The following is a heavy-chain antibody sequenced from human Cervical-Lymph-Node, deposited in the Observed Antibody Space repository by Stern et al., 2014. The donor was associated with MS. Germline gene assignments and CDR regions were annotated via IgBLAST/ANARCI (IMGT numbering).Heavy chain of an antibody. CDR2: INAGNGNT. V-gene: IGHV1-3*01. CDR1: GYTFSSYS. Sequence: QVQLVQSGAEVKKPGASVKVSCKASGYTFSSYSIHWVRQAPGQGLEWMGWINAGNGNTKYSQKFQGRVTLIGDTSASTVYMEFNSLRSDDTAVYYCAREGSSSWFRIWDYWGQGTLVTVSS. D-gene: IGHD6-13*01. J-gene: IGHJ4*02. CDR3: AREGSSSWFRIWDY.